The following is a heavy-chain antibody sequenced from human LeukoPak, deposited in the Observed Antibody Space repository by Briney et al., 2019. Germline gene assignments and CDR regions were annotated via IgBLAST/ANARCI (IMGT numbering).Heavy chain of an antibody. Sequence: GGSLRLSCAASGFTFSSYWMSWVRQAPGKGLEWVANIKQDGSEKYYVDSVKGPFTISRDNAKNSLYLQMNSLRAEDTAVYYCARVEGLLWFGELLYYFDYWGQGTLVTVSS. CDR1: GFTFSSYW. D-gene: IGHD3-10*01. V-gene: IGHV3-7*03. J-gene: IGHJ4*02. CDR3: ARVEGLLWFGELLYYFDY. CDR2: IKQDGSEK.